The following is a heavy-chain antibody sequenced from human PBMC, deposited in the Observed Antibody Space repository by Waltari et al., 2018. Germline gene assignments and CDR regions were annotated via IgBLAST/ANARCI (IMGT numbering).Heavy chain of an antibody. D-gene: IGHD5-12*01. CDR2: INQDGSEK. J-gene: IGHJ3*02. CDR1: RLPFSNYW. V-gene: IGHV3-7*01. CDR3: ARTGARWLQFAAFDI. Sequence: EVLLVEFGGGLVPTGGSLRLSGAAARLPFSNYWMNWGRQAPEKGLEWVANINQDGSEKYYVDSLKGRFTISRDNAKNSLYLEMKTLRAEDTAIYYCARTGARWLQFAAFDIWGQGTMVTVSS.